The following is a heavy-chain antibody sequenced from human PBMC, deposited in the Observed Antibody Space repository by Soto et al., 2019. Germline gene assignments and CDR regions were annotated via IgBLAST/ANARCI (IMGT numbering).Heavy chain of an antibody. CDR3: ARGVREQLVTYYYYYGMEV. CDR2: IIPIFGTA. J-gene: IGHJ6*02. V-gene: IGHV1-69*06. D-gene: IGHD6-6*01. CDR1: GGTFSSYA. Sequence: SCKAAGGTFSSYAISWVRQAPGQGLEWMGGIIPIFGTANYAQKFQGRVTITADKSTSTAYMELSSLRSEDTAVYYCARGVREQLVTYYYYYGMEVWGQGTTVTVS.